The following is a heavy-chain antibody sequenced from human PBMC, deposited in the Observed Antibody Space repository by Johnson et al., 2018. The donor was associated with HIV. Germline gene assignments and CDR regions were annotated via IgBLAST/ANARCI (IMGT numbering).Heavy chain of an antibody. CDR2: INWNGGST. J-gene: IGHJ3*02. CDR3: TTSVGATLRGAFDI. D-gene: IGHD1-26*01. CDR1: GFTFDDYG. Sequence: VPLVESGGGVVRPGGSLRLSCAASGFTFDDYGMSWVRQAPGKGLEWVSGINWNGGSTGYADSVKGRFTISRDNSKNTLYLQMNSLTTEDTAVYYCTTSVGATLRGAFDIWGQGTMVTVSS. V-gene: IGHV3-20*04.